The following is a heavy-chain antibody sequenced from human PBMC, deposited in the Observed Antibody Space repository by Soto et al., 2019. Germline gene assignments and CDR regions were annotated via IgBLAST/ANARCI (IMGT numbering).Heavy chain of an antibody. J-gene: IGHJ4*02. D-gene: IGHD3-10*01. CDR1: GYTFTSYG. CDR3: AIEYFFGSGGAY. CDR2: ISAYNGNT. Sequence: QVQLVQSGAEVKKPGASVKVSCKASGYTFTSYGISWVRQAPGQGLEWMGWISAYNGNTNYAQKLQGRVTMTTDTAKSTADRDLRSLRSDDTAVYYCAIEYFFGSGGAYWGQGTLVTVSS. V-gene: IGHV1-18*01.